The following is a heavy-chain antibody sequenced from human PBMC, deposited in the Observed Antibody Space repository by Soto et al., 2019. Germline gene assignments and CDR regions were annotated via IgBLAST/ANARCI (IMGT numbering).Heavy chain of an antibody. CDR1: GFTFSSYG. D-gene: IGHD3-10*01. Sequence: GGSLRLSCAASGFTFSSYGMHWVRQAPGKGLEWVVVIWYDGSNKYYADSVKGRFTISRDNSKNTLYLQMNSLRAEDTAVYYCARDPLWFGDVGGPRIDYWGQGTLVTVSS. CDR3: ARDPLWFGDVGGPRIDY. CDR2: IWYDGSNK. J-gene: IGHJ4*02. V-gene: IGHV3-33*01.